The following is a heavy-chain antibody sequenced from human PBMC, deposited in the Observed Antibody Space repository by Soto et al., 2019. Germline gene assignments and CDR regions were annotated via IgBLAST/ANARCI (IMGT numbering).Heavy chain of an antibody. CDR2: IHHSGST. CDR3: TIGAGWTTDY. D-gene: IGHD6-19*01. J-gene: IGHJ4*02. CDR1: AGSISSNY. V-gene: IGHV4-59*01. Sequence: QVQLQESGPGLVRPSETLSLTCTVSAGSISSNYWNWIRQAPGKGLEWIGLIHHSGSTNYNPSLKSRGTISLDTSKNQLSPKLSSVTAADTAVYYCTIGAGWTTDYWGQGTLVTVSS.